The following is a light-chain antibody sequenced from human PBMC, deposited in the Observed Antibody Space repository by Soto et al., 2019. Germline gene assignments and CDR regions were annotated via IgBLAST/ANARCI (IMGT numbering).Light chain of an antibody. CDR1: QGINSY. J-gene: IGKJ1*01. CDR2: EAS. Sequence: FTQSPDALSASVGDRDTITCRASQGINSYLAWYQQKPGKVPQLLIYEASILQSGVPSRFSGSGSGTDFTLTISCLQSEDFATYYCQQYYSYPRTFGQGTKVDIK. V-gene: IGKV1-9*01. CDR3: QQYYSYPRT.